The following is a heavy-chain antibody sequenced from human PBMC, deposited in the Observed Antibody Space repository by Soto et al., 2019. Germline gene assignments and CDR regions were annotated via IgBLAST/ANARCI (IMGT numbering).Heavy chain of an antibody. J-gene: IGHJ4*02. CDR2: ISAYKGNT. Sequence: QVQLVQSGAEVKKPGASVKVSCKASGYTFTSYGISWVRQAPGQGLEWMGWISAYKGNTHYAQKLQGRVTMTTDTSTSKAYMELRRLRSADTALYSCARDPGYYDSSGYYLFWGQGTLVTVSS. D-gene: IGHD3-22*01. V-gene: IGHV1-18*01. CDR3: ARDPGYYDSSGYYLF. CDR1: GYTFTSYG.